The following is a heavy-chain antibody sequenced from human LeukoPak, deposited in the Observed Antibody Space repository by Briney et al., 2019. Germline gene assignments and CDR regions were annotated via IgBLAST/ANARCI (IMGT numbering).Heavy chain of an antibody. CDR2: ISSSGSTI. V-gene: IGHV3-48*03. CDR1: GFTFSSYE. D-gene: IGHD3-16*01. Sequence: PGGSLRLSCAASGFTFSSYEMNWVRQAPGKGPEWVSYISSSGSTIYYADSVKGRFTISRDNAKNSLYLQMNSLRAEDTAVYYCARDARLGEVKYYMDVWGKGTTVTVSS. J-gene: IGHJ6*03. CDR3: ARDARLGEVKYYMDV.